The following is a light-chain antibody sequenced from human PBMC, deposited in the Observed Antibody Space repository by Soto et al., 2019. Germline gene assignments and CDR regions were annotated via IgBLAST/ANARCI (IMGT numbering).Light chain of an antibody. CDR1: QSISSY. CDR3: QQLNSYPIT. CDR2: AAS. V-gene: IGKV1-9*01. Sequence: DIQMTQSPSSLSASVGDRVTITCRASQSISSYLNWYQQKPGKAPKXLIYAASTLQSGVPSRFSGSGSGTELTITISSLQPEDGETYDGQQLNSYPITFGQGTRLEIK. J-gene: IGKJ5*01.